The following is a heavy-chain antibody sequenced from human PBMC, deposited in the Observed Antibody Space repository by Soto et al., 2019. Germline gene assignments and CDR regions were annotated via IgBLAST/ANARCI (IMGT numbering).Heavy chain of an antibody. V-gene: IGHV3-48*02. CDR2: ISSSSSTI. Sequence: GGSLRFSCAASGFTFSSYSMNWVRQAPGKGLEWVSYISSSSSTIYYADSVKGRFTISRDNAKNSLYLQMNSLRDEDTAVYYCATDGTVTTPGVLDYWGQGTLVTVSS. J-gene: IGHJ4*02. D-gene: IGHD4-4*01. CDR1: GFTFSSYS. CDR3: ATDGTVTTPGVLDY.